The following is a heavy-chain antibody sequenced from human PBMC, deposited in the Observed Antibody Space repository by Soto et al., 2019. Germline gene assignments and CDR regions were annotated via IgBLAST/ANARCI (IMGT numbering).Heavy chain of an antibody. CDR3: TGSSEGGY. CDR2: INVGNGNA. CDR1: GYTYTEYA. D-gene: IGHD2-15*01. J-gene: IGHJ4*02. Sequence: QVKFVQSGDEVKKPGASVKLSCKTSGYTYTEYAIHWVRQAPGQGLEWMGWINVGNGNAKYSQRFEGRVTMTSDTSASTVYMEAGSLASEDTAVYYCTGSSEGGYWGQGTLVTVSS. V-gene: IGHV1-3*01.